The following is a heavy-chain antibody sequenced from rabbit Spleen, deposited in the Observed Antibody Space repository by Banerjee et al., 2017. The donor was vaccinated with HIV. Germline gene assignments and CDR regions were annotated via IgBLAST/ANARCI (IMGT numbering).Heavy chain of an antibody. D-gene: IGHD2-1*01. CDR2: INMVTGKS. J-gene: IGHJ4*01. Sequence: QEQLTETGGGLVQPGGSLTLSCKASGIDFTNYYISWVRQAPGKGLEWITCINMVTGKSVYASWAKGRFTISKTSSTTVTLQMTSLTAADTATYFCARFDNGDGGYDHAKLWGPGTLVTVS. V-gene: IGHV1S45*01. CDR3: ARFDNGDGGYDHAKL. CDR1: GIDFTNYY.